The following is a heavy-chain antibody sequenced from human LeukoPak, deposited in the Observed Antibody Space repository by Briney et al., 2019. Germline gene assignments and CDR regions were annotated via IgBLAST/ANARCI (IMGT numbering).Heavy chain of an antibody. D-gene: IGHD5-24*01. CDR2: IGGST. J-gene: IGHJ3*02. CDR3: VRVRDGYNDAYDI. V-gene: IGHV1-46*01. Sequence: ASVKVSCKASGYTFSNYYIHWVRQAPGQGLEWMGIIGGSTNYAQKFQGRVTMTRDTSTSTVYMELSSLRSEDTAVYYCVRVRDGYNDAYDIWGQGTMVTVHS. CDR1: GYTFSNYY.